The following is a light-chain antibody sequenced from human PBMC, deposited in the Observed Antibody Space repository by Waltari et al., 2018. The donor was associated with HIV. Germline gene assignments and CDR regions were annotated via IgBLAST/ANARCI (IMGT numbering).Light chain of an antibody. Sequence: SSELAQDPAVSVALGQTVRITCQGDSVRSYYASWYQQKPGQAPVLVVYGENNRPSRILDRFSGSSSGNTASLTFAGAQSEDEADHSCNSRDSSGHWFFGGGTNVTVL. V-gene: IGLV3-19*01. CDR3: NSRDSSGHWF. CDR2: GEN. CDR1: SVRSYY. J-gene: IGLJ3*02.